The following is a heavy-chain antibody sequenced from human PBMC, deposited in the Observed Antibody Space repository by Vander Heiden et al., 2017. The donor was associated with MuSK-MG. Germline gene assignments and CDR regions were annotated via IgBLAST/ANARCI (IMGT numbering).Heavy chain of an antibody. V-gene: IGHV4-38-2*01. Sequence: QVQLQESGPGLVKPSETLSLTCVVSVDSISNGFYWGWIRQPPGKGLEWIGSVFRDGSGYYNPSLRSRVTILVDTSKNQFSLTLTSVTAADTAVYYCARQSLWTGSQVLKPRWFDPWGLGTLLTVSS. CDR2: VFRDGSG. CDR3: ARQSLWTGSQVLKPRWFDP. J-gene: IGHJ5*02. D-gene: IGHD3-3*01. CDR1: VDSISNGFY.